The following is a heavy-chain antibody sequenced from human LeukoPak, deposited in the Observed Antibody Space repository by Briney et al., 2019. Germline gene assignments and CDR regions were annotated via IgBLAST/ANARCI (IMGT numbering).Heavy chain of an antibody. D-gene: IGHD6-6*01. CDR3: ARVGDSSSSSGGAFDY. CDR2: IYYTGNT. CDR1: GDSITSGSYY. J-gene: IGHJ4*02. Sequence: PSETLSLTCTVSGDSITSGSYYWGWIRQPPGRGLEWIGSIYYTGNTYYNPSLKSRVTISVDRSKNQFSLKLSSVTAADTAVYYCARVGDSSSSSGGAFDYWGQGTLVTVSS. V-gene: IGHV4-39*07.